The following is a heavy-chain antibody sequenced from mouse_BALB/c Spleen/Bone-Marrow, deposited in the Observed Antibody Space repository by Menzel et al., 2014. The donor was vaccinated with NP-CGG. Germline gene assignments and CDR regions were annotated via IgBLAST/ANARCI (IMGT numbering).Heavy chain of an antibody. V-gene: IGHV1-5*01. Sequence: EVKLMESGTVLARPGAAVKMSCKASGYTFSNYWMHWVKQRPGQGLEWIGTIYPGNSDTTYNQKFKGKAKLTAVTSTSTAYMELSSLTNEGSAVYYCTTLARSDFDYWGQGTTLTVSS. CDR2: IYPGNSDT. CDR1: GYTFSNYW. J-gene: IGHJ2*01. D-gene: IGHD3-1*01. CDR3: TTLARSDFDY.